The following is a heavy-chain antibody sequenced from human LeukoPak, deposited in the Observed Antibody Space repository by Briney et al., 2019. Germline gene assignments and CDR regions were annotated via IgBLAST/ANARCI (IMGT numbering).Heavy chain of an antibody. CDR1: GFTFKTYA. V-gene: IGHV3-23*01. CDR3: AKDAQGLVRGGIYFDF. D-gene: IGHD6-19*01. CDR2: MSGSGSST. Sequence: GGSLGLSCAASGFTFKTYAMNWVRQVPGKGPEWVSSMSGSGSSTDYADSVKDRFTISRDNSKNTLYLQMNSLRAEDTALYYCAKDAQGLVRGGIYFDFWGQGSLVTVSS. J-gene: IGHJ4*02.